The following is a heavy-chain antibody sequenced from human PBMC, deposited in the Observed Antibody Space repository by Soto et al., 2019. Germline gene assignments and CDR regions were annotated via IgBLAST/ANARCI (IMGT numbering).Heavy chain of an antibody. V-gene: IGHV4-34*01. CDR1: GGSFSGYY. D-gene: IGHD3-16*02. J-gene: IGHJ4*02. CDR3: ARGPYDYIWGSYRYTQFDY. Sequence: QVQLQQWGAGLLKPSETLSLTCAVYGGSFSGYYWSWIRQPPGKGLEWIGEINHSGSTNYNPSLKSRVTRSVDTSKNQFSLKLSSVTAADTDVYYCARGPYDYIWGSYRYTQFDYWGQGTLVTVSS. CDR2: INHSGST.